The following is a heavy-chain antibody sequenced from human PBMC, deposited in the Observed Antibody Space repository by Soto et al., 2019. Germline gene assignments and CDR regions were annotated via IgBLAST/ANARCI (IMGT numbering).Heavy chain of an antibody. J-gene: IGHJ4*02. CDR2: INTYTGNI. CDR3: TRERGGYKHFDY. D-gene: IGHD1-26*01. Sequence: QVQLVQFGAEVKKPGASVKVSCKVSGYACTSYAISWVRQAPGQGLEWMGWINTYTGNINYAQKLQGRVTMTTDTATSTAYMELRSLRSDDTALYYCTRERGGYKHFDYWGQGTLVTVSS. CDR1: GYACTSYA. V-gene: IGHV1-18*01.